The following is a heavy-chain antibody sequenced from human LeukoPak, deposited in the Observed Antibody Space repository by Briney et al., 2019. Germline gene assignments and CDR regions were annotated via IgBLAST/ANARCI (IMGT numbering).Heavy chain of an antibody. V-gene: IGHV3-30*02. Sequence: PGGSLRLSCAASGFTFSSYGMHWVRQAPGKGLEWVAFIRYDGSNKYYADSVKGRFTISRDNSKSTLYLQMNSLRAEDTAVYYCAKDLFASLHYYDRVGYWGQGTLVTVSS. CDR1: GFTFSSYG. D-gene: IGHD3-22*01. J-gene: IGHJ4*02. CDR2: IRYDGSNK. CDR3: AKDLFASLHYYDRVGY.